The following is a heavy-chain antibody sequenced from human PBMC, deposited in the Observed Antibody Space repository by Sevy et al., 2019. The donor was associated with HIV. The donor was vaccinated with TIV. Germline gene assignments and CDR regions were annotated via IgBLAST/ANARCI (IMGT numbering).Heavy chain of an antibody. CDR1: GFTFSSYA. CDR3: AKDRRYGDIGLFDY. J-gene: IGHJ4*02. V-gene: IGHV3-23*01. Sequence: GGSLRLSCVVSGFTFSSYALSWVRQPPGKGLEWVSVISGSGDTTYYADSVKGRFTISRDNSKNTVYLQINSLRAEDTAVYYCAKDRRYGDIGLFDYWGQGTLVTVSS. D-gene: IGHD4-17*01. CDR2: ISGSGDTT.